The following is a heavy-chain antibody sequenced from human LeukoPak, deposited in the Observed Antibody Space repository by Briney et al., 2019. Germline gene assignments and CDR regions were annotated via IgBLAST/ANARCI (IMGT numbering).Heavy chain of an antibody. CDR1: GFTFSSYE. D-gene: IGHD2-15*01. CDR2: IYSGGST. V-gene: IGHV3-53*01. J-gene: IGHJ3*02. CDR3: ARVVVAALYAFDI. Sequence: GGSLRLSCAASGFTFSSYEMNWVRQAPGKGLEWVSVIYSGGSTYYADSVKGRFTISRDNSKNTLYLQMNSLRAEDTAVYYCARVVVAALYAFDIWGQGTMVTVSS.